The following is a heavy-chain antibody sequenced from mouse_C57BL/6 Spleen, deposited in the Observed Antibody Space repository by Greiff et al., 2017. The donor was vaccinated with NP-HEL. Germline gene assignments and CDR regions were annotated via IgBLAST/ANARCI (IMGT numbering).Heavy chain of an antibody. D-gene: IGHD3-1*01. V-gene: IGHV1-69*01. J-gene: IGHJ3*01. CDR2: IDPSDSYT. CDR1: GYTFTSYW. CDR3: ARGLRRDFAY. Sequence: QVQLQQPGAELVMPGASVKLSCKASGYTFTSYWMHWVKQRPGQGLEWIGEIDPSDSYTNYNQKLKGKSTLTVDKSSSTAYMQLSSLTSEDSAVYYCARGLRRDFAYWGQGTLVTVSA.